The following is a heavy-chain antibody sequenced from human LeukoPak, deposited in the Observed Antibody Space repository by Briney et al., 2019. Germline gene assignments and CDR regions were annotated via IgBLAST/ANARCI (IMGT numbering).Heavy chain of an antibody. CDR1: GGSISSGGYY. J-gene: IGHJ5*02. CDR2: IYYSGST. Sequence: PSETLSLTCIVSGGSISSGGYYWSWIRQHPGKGLEWIGYIYYSGSTYYNPSLKSRVTISVDTSKNQFSLKLSSVTAADTAVYYCARGGSIVVVPAARDWFDPWGQGTLVTVSS. V-gene: IGHV4-31*03. CDR3: ARGGSIVVVPAARDWFDP. D-gene: IGHD2-2*01.